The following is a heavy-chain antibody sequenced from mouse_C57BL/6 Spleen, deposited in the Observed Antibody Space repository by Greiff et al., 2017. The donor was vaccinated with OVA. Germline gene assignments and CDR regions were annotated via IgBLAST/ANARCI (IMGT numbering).Heavy chain of an antibody. Sequence: VQLQQSGPELVKPGASVKISCKASGYSFTGYYMHWVKQSHGNILDWIGYIYPYNGVSSYNQKFKGKATLTVDKSSSPAYLELRSLTAEDSAVYYCARTEDLGTVDYYAMGYWGKGTSVTVSS. D-gene: IGHD1-1*01. CDR3: ARTEDLGTVDYYAMGY. CDR1: GYSFTGYY. J-gene: IGHJ4*01. CDR2: IYPYNGVS. V-gene: IGHV1-31*01.